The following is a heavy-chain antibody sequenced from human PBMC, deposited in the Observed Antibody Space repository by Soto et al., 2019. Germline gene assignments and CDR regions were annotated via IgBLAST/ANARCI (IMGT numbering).Heavy chain of an antibody. CDR3: ARVTARPGSDY. Sequence: SETLSLTCAVSCYAIISSNWFGLIRQPPGKGLEWIGYIYYSGSTYYNPSLKSRVTMSVDTSKNQFSLKLSSVTAADTAVYYCARVTARPGSDYWGQGTLVTVSS. CDR2: IYYSGST. J-gene: IGHJ4*02. V-gene: IGHV4-28*03. D-gene: IGHD6-6*01. CDR1: CYAIISSNW.